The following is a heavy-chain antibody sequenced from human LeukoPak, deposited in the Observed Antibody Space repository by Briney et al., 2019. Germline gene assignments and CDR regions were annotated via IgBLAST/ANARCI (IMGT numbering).Heavy chain of an antibody. J-gene: IGHJ6*02. CDR3: ARCPIYYNYGMDV. CDR2: IYYSGST. Sequence: SETLSLTCTVSGGSISSSSYYWGWIRQPPGKGLEWIGSIYYSGSTYYNPSLKSRVTISVDTSKNQFSLKLSSATAADTAVYYCARCPIYYNYGMDVWGQGTTVTVSS. V-gene: IGHV4-39*01. CDR1: GGSISSSSYY.